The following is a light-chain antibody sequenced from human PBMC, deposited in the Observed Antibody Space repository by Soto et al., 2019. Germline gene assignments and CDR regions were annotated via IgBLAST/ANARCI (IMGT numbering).Light chain of an antibody. CDR1: TGAVTSGYY. V-gene: IGLV7-43*01. CDR3: LLYYGGAQLV. J-gene: IGLJ2*01. Sequence: QAVVTQEPSLTVSPGGTVTLTCASSTGAVTSGYYPNWFQQKPGQAPRALIYSTGNKHSWTPARFSGSLLGGKAALTLSGVQPEDEAEYDCLLYYGGAQLVFGGGTKVTVL. CDR2: STG.